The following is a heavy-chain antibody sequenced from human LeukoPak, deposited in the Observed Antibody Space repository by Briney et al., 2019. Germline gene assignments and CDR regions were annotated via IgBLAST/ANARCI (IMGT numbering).Heavy chain of an antibody. V-gene: IGHV3-53*01. CDR1: GFNVSNNY. D-gene: IGHD3-10*01. J-gene: IGHJ4*02. CDR2: IFSSGPT. Sequence: PGGSLRLSCAASGFNVSNNYMNWVRQAPGKGLEWVSVIFSSGPTYYADSVNGRFTISRDTSKNALYLQMNSLRAEDTAVYYCAISGLGFGEFRGLDYWGQGTLVTVSS. CDR3: AISGLGFGEFRGLDY.